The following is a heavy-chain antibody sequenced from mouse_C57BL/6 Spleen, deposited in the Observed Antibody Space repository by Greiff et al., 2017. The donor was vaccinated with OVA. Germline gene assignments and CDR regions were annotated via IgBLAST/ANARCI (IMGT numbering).Heavy chain of an antibody. CDR2: FHPYNDDT. Sequence: QVQLQQSGAELVKPGASVTMSCKASGYTFTTYPIAWMKQTHGKSLAWIGTFHPYNDDTKYKAKVKCKATWTVEKSTSTGYLELNRLTSDDSAVYFCARETTGSFDYGGQGTTLTVSS. D-gene: IGHD1-1*01. V-gene: IGHV1-47*01. J-gene: IGHJ2*01. CDR1: GYTFTTYP. CDR3: ARETTGSFDY.